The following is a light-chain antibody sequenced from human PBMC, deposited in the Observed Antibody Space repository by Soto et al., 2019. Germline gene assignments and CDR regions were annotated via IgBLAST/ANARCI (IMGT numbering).Light chain of an antibody. V-gene: IGLV2-14*01. Sequence: QSALTHPASVSASPGQSITISCTGTSSDVGFYNYVSWYQHLPGKAPKLMIYEVTNRPSGVSDRFSGSKSGNTASLTISGLQAEDEADYYCLSFTTISTYIFGTGTKVTVL. CDR2: EVT. J-gene: IGLJ1*01. CDR3: LSFTTISTYI. CDR1: SSDVGFYNY.